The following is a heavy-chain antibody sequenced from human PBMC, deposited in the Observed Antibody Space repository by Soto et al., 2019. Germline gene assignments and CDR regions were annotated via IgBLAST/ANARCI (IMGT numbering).Heavy chain of an antibody. CDR2: ISYRGST. CDR3: ARHDGFSSGWIFDY. Sequence: SETLSLTCTVSGGSISSGGYYWSWIRQHPGTGLEWIGHISYRGSTYYNPSLKSRVTISVDTSNNQLSLMLRSVTAADTAVYYCARHDGFSSGWIFDYWGQGTLVTVSS. CDR1: GGSISSGGYY. D-gene: IGHD6-19*01. V-gene: IGHV4-39*01. J-gene: IGHJ4*02.